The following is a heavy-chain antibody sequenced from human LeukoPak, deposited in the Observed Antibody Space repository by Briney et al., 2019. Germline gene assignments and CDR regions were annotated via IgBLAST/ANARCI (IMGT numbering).Heavy chain of an antibody. J-gene: IGHJ4*02. CDR3: ARLVELRAIDY. Sequence: GESLNISCKGSGYSFTSYWIGWVRQMPGKGLEWMGIIYPGDSDTRYSPSFQGQVTISADKSISTAYLQWGSLKASDTAMYYCARLVELRAIDYWGQGTLVTVSS. V-gene: IGHV5-51*01. CDR1: GYSFTSYW. CDR2: IYPGDSDT. D-gene: IGHD1-7*01.